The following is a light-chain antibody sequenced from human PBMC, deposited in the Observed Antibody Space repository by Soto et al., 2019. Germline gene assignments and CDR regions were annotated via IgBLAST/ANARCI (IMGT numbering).Light chain of an antibody. CDR1: QSVSSIY. CDR2: GVS. J-gene: IGKJ1*01. CDR3: EQYGISPRP. Sequence: EIGLSQSPGTLSSSPCVRATLSCRASQSVSSIYFAWYQQKRGQAPRLLIYGVSSRATGIPDRFSGSGSGTDFTLTISRLEPEDSAVYYCEQYGISPRPVGQGAKVDIK. V-gene: IGKV3-20*01.